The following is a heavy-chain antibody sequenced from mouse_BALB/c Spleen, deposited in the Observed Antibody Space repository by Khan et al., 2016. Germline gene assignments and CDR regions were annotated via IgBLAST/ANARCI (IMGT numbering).Heavy chain of an antibody. V-gene: IGHV3-8*02. CDR1: GDSITSGY. D-gene: IGHD2-3*01. J-gene: IGHJ2*01. CDR3: ATYDGYYFAN. Sequence: VQLKQSGPSLVKPSQTLSLTCSVTGDSITSGYWNWIRKFPGNKLEYMGYISYSDDTYYNPSLESRISITRDTSKNQYYLQLNSVTTEDTATDXCATYDGYYFANWGQGTTLTVSS. CDR2: ISYSDDT.